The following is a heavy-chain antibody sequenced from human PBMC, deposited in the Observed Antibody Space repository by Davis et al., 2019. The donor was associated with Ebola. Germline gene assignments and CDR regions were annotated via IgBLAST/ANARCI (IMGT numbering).Heavy chain of an antibody. J-gene: IGHJ6*02. CDR2: ISSSSSYI. CDR3: ARVPRLTSYCSSTSCSYYYYGMDV. CDR1: GFTFSSYA. D-gene: IGHD2-2*01. Sequence: GGSLRLSCAASGFTFSSYAMSWVRQAPGKGLEWVSSISSSSSYIYYADSVKGRFTISRDNAKNSLYLQMNSLRAEDTALYYCARVPRLTSYCSSTSCSYYYYGMDVWGQGTTVTVSS. V-gene: IGHV3-21*04.